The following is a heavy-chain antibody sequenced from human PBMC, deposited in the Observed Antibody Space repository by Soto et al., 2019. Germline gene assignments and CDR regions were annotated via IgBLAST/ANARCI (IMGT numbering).Heavy chain of an antibody. CDR3: AMQRGGVVY. V-gene: IGHV1-2*02. CDR2: INPNNGGT. D-gene: IGHD6-25*01. CDR1: GYSFTGNS. J-gene: IGHJ4*02. Sequence: QVHLVQSGAEVKKPVASVKVSCKASGYSFTGNSMHWVRQAPGQGLEWMGWINPNNGGTNYAQKFQGRVTMTRDTSISTAYMDLSRLRSDATAVYYCAMQRGGVVYWGQGTLVTVSS.